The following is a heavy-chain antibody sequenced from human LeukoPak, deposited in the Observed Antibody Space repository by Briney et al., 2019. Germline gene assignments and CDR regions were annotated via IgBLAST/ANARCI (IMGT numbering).Heavy chain of an antibody. D-gene: IGHD1-20*01. CDR2: ISYDGSDK. V-gene: IGHV3-30*03. J-gene: IGHJ6*02. CDR1: GFIFSSYG. CDR3: ARGKPVTGTPDYYSYGMDV. Sequence: GRPLRLSCAASGFIFSSYGMHWVRQAPGKGLEWVAAISYDGSDKYYVDSVKGRFTISRDNSKNTLYLQMNSLRAEDTALYYCARGKPVTGTPDYYSYGMDVWGQGTMVTVSS.